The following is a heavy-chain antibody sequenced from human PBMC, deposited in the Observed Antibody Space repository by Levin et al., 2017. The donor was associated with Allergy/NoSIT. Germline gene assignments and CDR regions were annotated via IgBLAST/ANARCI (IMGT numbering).Heavy chain of an antibody. CDR1: GGTFSSYA. CDR2: IIPIFGTA. CDR3: ARGGWENSGYDVMVVWYFDR. Sequence: SVKVSCKASGGTFSSYAISWVRQAPGQGLEWMGGIIPIFGTANYAQKFQGRVTITADESTSTAYMELSSLRSEDTAVYYCARGGWENSGYDVMVVWYFDRWGRGTLVTVSS. J-gene: IGHJ2*01. D-gene: IGHD5-12*01. V-gene: IGHV1-69*13.